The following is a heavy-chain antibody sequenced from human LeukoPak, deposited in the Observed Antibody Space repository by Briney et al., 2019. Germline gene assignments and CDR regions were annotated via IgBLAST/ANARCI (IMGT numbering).Heavy chain of an antibody. V-gene: IGHV3-20*04. Sequence: GGSLTLSCAASVFNFDDDCMRWVRHAPWKGLEWVSGINWNGGSTGYVDSVKGRFTISRDNAKKFLYLQMNSLRAEDTALYYCARVVLSRGERDYWGQGTLVTVSS. CDR2: INWNGGST. CDR1: VFNFDDDC. CDR3: ARVVLSRGERDY. J-gene: IGHJ4*02. D-gene: IGHD5-24*01.